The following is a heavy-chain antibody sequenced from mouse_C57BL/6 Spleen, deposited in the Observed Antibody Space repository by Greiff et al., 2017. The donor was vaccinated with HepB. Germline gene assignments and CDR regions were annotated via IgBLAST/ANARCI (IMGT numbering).Heavy chain of an antibody. Sequence: QVQLKESGTELVKPGASVKLSCKASGYTFTSYWMHWVKQRPGQGLEWIGNINPSNGGTNYNEKFKSKATLTVDKSSSTAYMQLSSLTSEDSAVYYCARAITTVVDGYFDVWGTGTTVTVSS. CDR3: ARAITTVVDGYFDV. V-gene: IGHV1-53*01. J-gene: IGHJ1*03. CDR1: GYTFTSYW. CDR2: INPSNGGT. D-gene: IGHD1-1*01.